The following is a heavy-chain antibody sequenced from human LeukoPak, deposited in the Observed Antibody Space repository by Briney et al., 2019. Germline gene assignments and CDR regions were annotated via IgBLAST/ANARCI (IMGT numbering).Heavy chain of an antibody. CDR3: ARSDSYYDFWSGYSSDAFDI. CDR1: GFTFSSYS. V-gene: IGHV3-48*01. CDR2: ISSSSSTI. J-gene: IGHJ3*02. D-gene: IGHD3-3*01. Sequence: GGSLRLSCAASGFTFSSYSMNWVRQAPGKGLEWVSYISSSSSTIYYADSVKGRFTISRDNAKNSLYLQMNSLRGEDTAVYYCARSDSYYDFWSGYSSDAFDIWGQGTMVTVSS.